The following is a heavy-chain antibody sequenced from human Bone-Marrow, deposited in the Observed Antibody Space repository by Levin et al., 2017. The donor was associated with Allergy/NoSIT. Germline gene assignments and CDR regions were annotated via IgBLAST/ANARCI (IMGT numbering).Heavy chain of an antibody. V-gene: IGHV3-30*03. J-gene: IGHJ6*03. CDR3: ARQMASYYMDV. Sequence: GGSLRLSCAASGFTFGSYGMHWVRQAPGKGLEWVAVISYDRSDKHYGDSVKGRFTISRDNSKNTLYLQMDSLRVEDTAVYHCARQMASYYMDVWGKGTTVTVSS. D-gene: IGHD5-24*01. CDR2: ISYDRSDK. CDR1: GFTFGSYG.